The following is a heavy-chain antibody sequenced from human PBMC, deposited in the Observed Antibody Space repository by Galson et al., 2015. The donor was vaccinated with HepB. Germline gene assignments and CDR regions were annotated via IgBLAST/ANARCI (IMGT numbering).Heavy chain of an antibody. J-gene: IGHJ5*02. CDR2: ISASGRST. CDR3: AKEVTTTYYYGWFDP. D-gene: IGHD3-22*01. CDR1: GFTFSDYS. Sequence: SLRLSCAASGFTFSDYSMNWVRQAPGKGLEWVSAISASGRSTFYADSVKGRFTISRDNSQNTLFLQLNSLRAEDTALYYCAKEVTTTYYYGWFDPWGQGALVTVSS. V-gene: IGHV3-23*01.